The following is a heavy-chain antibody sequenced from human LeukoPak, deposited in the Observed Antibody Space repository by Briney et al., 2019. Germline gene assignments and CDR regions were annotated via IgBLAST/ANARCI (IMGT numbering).Heavy chain of an antibody. D-gene: IGHD1-26*01. V-gene: IGHV1-8*01. J-gene: IGHJ4*02. Sequence: ASVKVSCKASGYTFTSYDINWVRQATGQGLEWMGWMNPNSGNTGYAQKLQGRVTMTRNTSISTAYMELSSLRSEDTAVYYCASAVEWELQTASPFDYWGQGTLVTVSS. CDR3: ASAVEWELQTASPFDY. CDR1: GYTFTSYD. CDR2: MNPNSGNT.